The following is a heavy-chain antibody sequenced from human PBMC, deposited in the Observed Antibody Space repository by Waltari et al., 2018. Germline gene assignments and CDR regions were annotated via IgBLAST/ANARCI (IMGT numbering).Heavy chain of an antibody. CDR2: IFPGDSDN. Sequence: EVQLVQSGAEVKKPGESLQIYCKGSGYSFTSYWIGWVRQMPGKGLEWSGFIFPGDSDNSDSPSFPGQFTISADKSVSTAYLQGSILKASDTAMYYCARRYSSGWYGDAFDIWGQGTMVTVSS. J-gene: IGHJ3*02. CDR3: ARRYSSGWYGDAFDI. V-gene: IGHV5-51*03. CDR1: GYSFTSYW. D-gene: IGHD6-19*01.